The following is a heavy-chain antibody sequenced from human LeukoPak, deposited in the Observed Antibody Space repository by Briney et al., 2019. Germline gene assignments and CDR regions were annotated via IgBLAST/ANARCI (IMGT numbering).Heavy chain of an antibody. D-gene: IGHD3-10*01. V-gene: IGHV4-59*10. Sequence: SETRSLTCAVYGGSFSGYYWSWIRQPPGKGLEWIGRIYTSGTTNSNPSLKSRVTMSVDTSKKQFSLKLSSVTAADTAVYYCARVVWFGELPPYMDVWGKGTTVTISS. CDR3: ARVVWFGELPPYMDV. CDR1: GGSFSGYY. J-gene: IGHJ6*03. CDR2: IYTSGTT.